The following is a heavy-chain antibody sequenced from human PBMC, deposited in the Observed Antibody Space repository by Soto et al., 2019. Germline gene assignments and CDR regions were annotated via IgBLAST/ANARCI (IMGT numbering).Heavy chain of an antibody. D-gene: IGHD2-21*02. Sequence: EVQLVESGGGLVQPGGSLRLSCAASGFTFSSYWMTWVRQAPGKGLEWVANINKDGSEKYYVDSVKGRFTISRDNAKNSLYLQMNSLRGEDTVVYYCARDGIGGDSAYEYWGQGILVTVSS. CDR3: ARDGIGGDSAYEY. CDR1: GFTFSSYW. CDR2: INKDGSEK. V-gene: IGHV3-7*05. J-gene: IGHJ4*02.